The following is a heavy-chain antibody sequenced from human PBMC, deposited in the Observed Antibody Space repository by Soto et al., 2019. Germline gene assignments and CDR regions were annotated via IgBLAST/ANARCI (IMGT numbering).Heavy chain of an antibody. D-gene: IGHD5-18*01. J-gene: IGHJ5*02. V-gene: IGHV5-51*01. Sequence: PGESLKISCKGSGYSFTSYWIGWVRQMPGKGLKWMGITYPGDSYTNYSPSFQGHVTISADKSISTAYLHWSSLKASDTAMYYCARHVPSQYTAMVPFDPWGQGTLVTVSS. CDR2: TYPGDSYT. CDR1: GYSFTSYW. CDR3: ARHVPSQYTAMVPFDP.